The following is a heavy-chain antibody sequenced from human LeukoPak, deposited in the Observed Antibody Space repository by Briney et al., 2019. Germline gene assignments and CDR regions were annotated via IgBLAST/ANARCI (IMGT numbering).Heavy chain of an antibody. Sequence: GESLKISCQGSGFFFISYWIGWVRQMPGKGLEWMGIIYPGDFNTRYSPSFQGLVTISADRSISTAYLQWSSLKASDTAIYYCARQRGRTSGAFDIWGQGTVVTVSS. CDR2: IYPGDFNT. CDR3: ARQRGRTSGAFDI. CDR1: GFFFISYW. J-gene: IGHJ3*02. V-gene: IGHV5-51*01. D-gene: IGHD3-10*01.